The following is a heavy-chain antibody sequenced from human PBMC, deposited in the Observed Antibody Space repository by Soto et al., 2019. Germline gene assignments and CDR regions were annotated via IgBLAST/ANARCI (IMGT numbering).Heavy chain of an antibody. V-gene: IGHV1-69*05. Sequence: QVQLVQSGAEVKKPGSSVKVSCKASGGTFNSYGFSWVRQAPGQGLEWMGGIIIIFATTNYAQKFQGRVTITRDMSTRTAYMELSSLRSEDTAVYYCAAGVTYDGNFDIWGQGTMVTVSS. CDR3: AAGVTYDGNFDI. CDR1: GGTFNSYG. CDR2: IIIIFATT. J-gene: IGHJ3*02. D-gene: IGHD5-12*01.